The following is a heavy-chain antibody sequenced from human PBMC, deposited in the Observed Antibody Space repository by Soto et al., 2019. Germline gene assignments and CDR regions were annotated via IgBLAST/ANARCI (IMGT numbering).Heavy chain of an antibody. V-gene: IGHV3-23*01. D-gene: IGHD1-1*01. CDR1: GFTFTDFT. Sequence: SLRLSCAASGFTFTDFTMTWVRQAPGEGLEWVSTISGNGADTYYADSVKGRFTISRDNSKKTLFLQMNSLRAEDTAVYYCTKVVGWLQLDYYYGMDVWGQGTRVTFSS. J-gene: IGHJ6*02. CDR3: TKVVGWLQLDYYYGMDV. CDR2: ISGNGADT.